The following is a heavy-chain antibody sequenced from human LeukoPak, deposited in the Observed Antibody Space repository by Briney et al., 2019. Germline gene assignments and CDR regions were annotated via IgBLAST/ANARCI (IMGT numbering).Heavy chain of an antibody. CDR1: GFTFSDFY. D-gene: IGHD6-6*01. Sequence: PGGSLRLSCAASGFTFSDFYMSWIRQAPGKRLEWLSYISGSGRTIYYADSVKGRFTISRDNAKNSLYLLMDSLRVEDTALYYCARAGIAARPGGTINDYWGQGTLVTFSS. J-gene: IGHJ4*02. CDR3: ARAGIAARPGGTINDY. V-gene: IGHV3-11*01. CDR2: ISGSGRTI.